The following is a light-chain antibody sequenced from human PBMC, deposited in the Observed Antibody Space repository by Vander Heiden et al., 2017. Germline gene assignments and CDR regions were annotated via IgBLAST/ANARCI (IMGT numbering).Light chain of an antibody. V-gene: IGLV3-1*01. CDR3: QAWDSSTAWV. CDR2: QDS. J-gene: IGLJ3*02. Sequence: SYELTQPPSVSVSPGQTASITCSGDKLGAKYACWYQQKPGQSPVLVIYQDSKRPSGIPGRFSGSNSGNTATLTISGTQAMDEADYYCQAWDSSTAWVFGGGTKLTVL. CDR1: KLGAKY.